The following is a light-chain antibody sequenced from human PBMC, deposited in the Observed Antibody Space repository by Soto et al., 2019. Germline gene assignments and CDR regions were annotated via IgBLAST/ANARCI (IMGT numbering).Light chain of an antibody. V-gene: IGLV2-14*01. CDR1: SSDVGYYNY. CDR3: SSDTSSSTLV. J-gene: IGLJ2*01. Sequence: QSALTQPASVSGAPGQSITISCTGTSSDVGYYNYVSWYQQKPGKAPKLMIYDVSHRPSGVSKRFSGSTSGNTASLTISGLPAEDEDYYYCSSDTSSSTLVFGGGTKVTVL. CDR2: DVS.